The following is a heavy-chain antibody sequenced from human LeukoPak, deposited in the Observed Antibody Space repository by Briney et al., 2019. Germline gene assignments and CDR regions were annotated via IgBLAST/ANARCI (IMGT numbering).Heavy chain of an antibody. CDR2: IKQDGSQK. CDR3: ARDPDGMVWQQLPSDAFDI. CDR1: GFTFTNYW. Sequence: GGSLRLSCVASGFTFTNYWMNWVRQAPGKGLEWVASIKQDGSQKSYVDSVKGRFTISRDNAKNSLYLQMNSLRAEDTAVYYCARDPDGMVWQQLPSDAFDIWGQGTMVTVSS. V-gene: IGHV3-7*01. D-gene: IGHD6-13*01. J-gene: IGHJ3*02.